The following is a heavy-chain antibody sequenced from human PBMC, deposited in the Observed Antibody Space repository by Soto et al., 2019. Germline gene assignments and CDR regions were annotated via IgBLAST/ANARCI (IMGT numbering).Heavy chain of an antibody. D-gene: IGHD3-10*01. CDR3: AGHGFGPLHGLVDV. CDR1: GDSLTNYY. J-gene: IGHJ6*02. V-gene: IGHV4-59*08. CDR2: IMYSGYS. Sequence: QVQLQESGPGLVKPSETLSLTCTVSGDSLTNYYCSWFRQPPGKGLEWIGYIMYSGYSAYNLSLKRRVTMSMDTSKTQFSLILESVTATDTAVYYCAGHGFGPLHGLVDVWGQGTTVIVSS.